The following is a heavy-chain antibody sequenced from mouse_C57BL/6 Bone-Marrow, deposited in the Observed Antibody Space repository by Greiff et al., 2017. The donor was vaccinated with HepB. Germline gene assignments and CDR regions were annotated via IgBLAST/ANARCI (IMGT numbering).Heavy chain of an antibody. V-gene: IGHV14-3*01. Sequence: EVQGVESVAELVRPGASVKLSCTASGFNIKNTYMHWVKQRPEQGLEWIGRIDPANGNTKYAPKFQGKATITADTSSNTAYLQLSSLTSEDTAIYYCARDYYGSSWDFDYWGQGTTLTVSS. CDR3: ARDYYGSSWDFDY. CDR1: GFNIKNTY. CDR2: IDPANGNT. J-gene: IGHJ2*01. D-gene: IGHD1-1*01.